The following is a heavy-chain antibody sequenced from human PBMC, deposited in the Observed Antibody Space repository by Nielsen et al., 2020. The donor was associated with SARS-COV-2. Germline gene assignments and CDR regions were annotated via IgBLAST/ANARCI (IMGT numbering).Heavy chain of an antibody. J-gene: IGHJ6*02. CDR3: ARDAGRGGPYGMDV. D-gene: IGHD3-10*01. V-gene: IGHV3-7*05. Sequence: GESLKISCAASGFTFSSYWMSWVRQAPGKGLEWVANIKQDGSEKYYVDSVKGRFTISRDNAKNSLYLQMNSLRAEDTAVYYCARDAGRGGPYGMDVWGQGTTVIVSS. CDR2: IKQDGSEK. CDR1: GFTFSSYW.